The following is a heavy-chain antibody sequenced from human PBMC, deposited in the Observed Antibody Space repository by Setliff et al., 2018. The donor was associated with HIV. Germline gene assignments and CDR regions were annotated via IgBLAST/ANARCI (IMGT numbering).Heavy chain of an antibody. Sequence: SETLSLTCSVSGVTISSHFWTWIRQPAGKGLEWIGRAYTGGSTNYNPSLKSRVSMSVDTSKNQFYLHLSPVTAADTAVYYCASQSPAHDYWGQGTLVTVSS. CDR2: AYTGGST. J-gene: IGHJ4*02. D-gene: IGHD2-2*01. V-gene: IGHV4-4*07. CDR1: GVTISSHF. CDR3: ASQSPAHDY.